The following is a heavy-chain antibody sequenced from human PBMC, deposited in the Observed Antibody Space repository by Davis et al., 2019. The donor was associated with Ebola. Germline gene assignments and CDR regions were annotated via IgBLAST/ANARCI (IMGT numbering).Heavy chain of an antibody. CDR1: GYTFTNYG. D-gene: IGHD2-2*01. CDR2: ISIYNGNT. J-gene: IGHJ6*02. Sequence: ASVKVSCKASGYTFTNYGISWVRQAPGQGLEWLGWISIYNGNTDYAQRLQGRVTMTTDTSTSTAYMELRSLRSDDTAVYYCARDVVVVPAATMVGYYYYYGMDVWGQGTTVTVSS. V-gene: IGHV1-18*01. CDR3: ARDVVVVPAATMVGYYYYYGMDV.